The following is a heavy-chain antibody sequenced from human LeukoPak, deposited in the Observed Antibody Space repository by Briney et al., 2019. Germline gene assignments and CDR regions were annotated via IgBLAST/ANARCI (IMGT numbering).Heavy chain of an antibody. D-gene: IGHD1-26*01. J-gene: IGHJ4*02. V-gene: IGHV3-21*01. CDR3: ARDRGGSYPFDY. Sequence: GGSLRLSCATSGFTFNNYAMTWVRQAPGKGLEWVSSISSSSSYIYYADSVKGRFTISRDNAKNSLYLQMNSLRAEDTAVYYCARDRGGSYPFDYWGQGTLVTVSS. CDR1: GFTFNNYA. CDR2: ISSSSSYI.